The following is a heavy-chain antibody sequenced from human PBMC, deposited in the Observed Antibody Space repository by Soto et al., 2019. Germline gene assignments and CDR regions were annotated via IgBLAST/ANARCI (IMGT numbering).Heavy chain of an antibody. V-gene: IGHV3-30*18. J-gene: IGHJ6*02. CDR2: RSYDGSDK. CDR3: AKSRGSGNNGTDV. D-gene: IGHD3-10*01. CDR1: GATFSSYG. Sequence: GGSLRLSCAASGATFSSYGMHWVRPAPGKGLEWVAGRSYDGSDKYYADSVKGRFTISRDNSKNTLYLQMNSLRNEETAVYYCAKSRGSGNNGTDVWGQGTTVTVSS.